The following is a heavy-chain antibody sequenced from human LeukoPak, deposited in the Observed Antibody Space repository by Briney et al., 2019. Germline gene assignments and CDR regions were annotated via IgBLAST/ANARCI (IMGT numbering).Heavy chain of an antibody. CDR2: IYSGGNT. V-gene: IGHV3-53*01. J-gene: IGHJ4*02. CDR1: GFTVSNNY. Sequence: GGSLRLSCAVSGFTVSNNYMSWVRQAPGKGLEWVSVIYSGGNTYYADSVRGRFTISRDNSKNTLYLQMNSLRVEDTAVYYCARDRAGGYDVFDYWGQGTLVTVSS. CDR3: ARDRAGGYDVFDY. D-gene: IGHD5-12*01.